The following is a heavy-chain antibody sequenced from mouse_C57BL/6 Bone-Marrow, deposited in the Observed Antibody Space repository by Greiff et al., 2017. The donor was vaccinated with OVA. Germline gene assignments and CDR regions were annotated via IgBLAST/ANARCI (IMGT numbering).Heavy chain of an antibody. J-gene: IGHJ1*03. CDR2: IYPRSGNT. Sequence: QVQLQQSGAELARPGASVKLSCKASGYTFTSYGISWVKQRTGQGLEWIGEIYPRSGNTYYNEKFKGKATLTADKSSSTAYMELRSLTSEDSAVYFCAKAETTEEGGDFDVWGTGTTVTVSS. V-gene: IGHV1-81*01. CDR1: GYTFTSYG. CDR3: AKAETTEEGGDFDV. D-gene: IGHD1-1*01.